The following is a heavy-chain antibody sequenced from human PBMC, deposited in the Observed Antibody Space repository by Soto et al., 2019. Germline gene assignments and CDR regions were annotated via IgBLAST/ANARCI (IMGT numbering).Heavy chain of an antibody. CDR2: ICWDDDK. V-gene: IGHV2-5*02. J-gene: IGHJ5*02. CDR1: GFSLSTSGVG. Sequence: QITLKESGPTLVKPTQTLTLTCTFSGFSLSTSGVGVAWIRQPPGKALEWLALICWDDDKRYSPSLKSRLTITTDTSKNRVVLTMTNMAPVDLATYYCAHGHYTNYVPWFGPWGQGALVTVSS. CDR3: AHGHYTNYVPWFGP. D-gene: IGHD4-4*01.